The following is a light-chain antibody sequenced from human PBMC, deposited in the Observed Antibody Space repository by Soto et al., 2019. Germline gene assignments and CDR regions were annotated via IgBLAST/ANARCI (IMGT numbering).Light chain of an antibody. CDR2: DAS. CDR3: QHYNSPWT. J-gene: IGKJ1*01. Sequence: DIQMTQSPSTLSASVGDRVTITCRASQSISSWLAWYQQKPGKAPNLLIYDASSLESGVPSRFSGNGSGTEFTLTISSLQPDDFATYYCQHYNSPWTFGQGTKVEIK. CDR1: QSISSW. V-gene: IGKV1-5*01.